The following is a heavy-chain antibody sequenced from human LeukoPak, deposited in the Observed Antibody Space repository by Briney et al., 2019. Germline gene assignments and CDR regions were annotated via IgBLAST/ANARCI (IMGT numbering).Heavy chain of an antibody. Sequence: GGSLRLSCAASGFTFRTYWMSWVRQAPGKGLEWVANIKQDGNEKYYVDSVKGRFTISRDNAKNSLDLQMNSLRAEDTAVYYCTREQDREAAATIVGDYWGQGTLVTVSS. CDR2: IKQDGNEK. CDR1: GFTFRTYW. D-gene: IGHD3-22*01. CDR3: TREQDREAAATIVGDY. V-gene: IGHV3-7*01. J-gene: IGHJ4*02.